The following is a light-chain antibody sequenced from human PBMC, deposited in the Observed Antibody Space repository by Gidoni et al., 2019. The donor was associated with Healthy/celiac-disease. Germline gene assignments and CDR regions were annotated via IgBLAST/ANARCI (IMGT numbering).Light chain of an antibody. CDR1: QSISSY. J-gene: IGKJ2*01. CDR3: QQSYSTLHT. Sequence: DIQMTQSPSSLSASVGDRVTITCRASQSISSYLNWYQQKPGKAPKLLLYASSSLQSGVPSRFSGSGSGTDFTLTISSLQPEDFATYYCQQSYSTLHTFGQGTKLEIK. V-gene: IGKV1-39*01. CDR2: ASS.